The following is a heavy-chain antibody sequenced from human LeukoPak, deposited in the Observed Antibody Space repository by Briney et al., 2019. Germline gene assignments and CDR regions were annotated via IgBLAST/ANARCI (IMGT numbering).Heavy chain of an antibody. CDR3: ARPRDSSSWNAFDI. V-gene: IGHV4-59*08. Sequence: SETLSLTCTVSGGSISIYYWSWIRQPPGKGLEWIGYIYYSGSTNYNPSLKSRITISVDTSKNQFSLKLSSVTAADTAVYYCARPRDSSSWNAFDIWGQGTMVTVSS. CDR1: GGSISIYY. D-gene: IGHD6-13*01. CDR2: IYYSGST. J-gene: IGHJ3*02.